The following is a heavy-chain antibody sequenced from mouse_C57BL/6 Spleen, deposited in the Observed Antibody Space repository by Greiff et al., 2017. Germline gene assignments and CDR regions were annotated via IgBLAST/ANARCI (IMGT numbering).Heavy chain of an antibody. J-gene: IGHJ2*01. D-gene: IGHD2-4*01. CDR3: TTMIRGTYYFDY. CDR2: IDPENGDT. V-gene: IGHV14-4*01. Sequence: EVQLQQSGAELVRPGASVKLSCTASGFNIQDDYMHWVKQRPEQGLEWIGWIDPENGDTEYASKFQGKATITADTSSNTAYLQLSSLTSEDTAVYYCTTMIRGTYYFDYWGQGTTLTVAS. CDR1: GFNIQDDY.